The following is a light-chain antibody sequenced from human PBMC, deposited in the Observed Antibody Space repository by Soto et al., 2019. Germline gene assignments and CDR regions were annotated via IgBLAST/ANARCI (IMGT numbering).Light chain of an antibody. Sequence: IHMTQSPSSLSASVGDRVTITCRASQSISSYLNWYQQKPGKAPKLLIYAASSLQSGVPSRFSGSGSGTDFTLTISSLQPEDFATYYCQQSYSTPRSITFGQGTRLEI. CDR3: QQSYSTPRSIT. J-gene: IGKJ5*01. V-gene: IGKV1-39*01. CDR2: AAS. CDR1: QSISSY.